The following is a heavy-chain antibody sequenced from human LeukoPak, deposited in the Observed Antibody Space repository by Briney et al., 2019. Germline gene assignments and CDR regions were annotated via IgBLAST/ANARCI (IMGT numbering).Heavy chain of an antibody. Sequence: SETLSLTCSVSGDSVTRHGWSWVRQPPGKGLEWIGYAYASGVNSDNCNPSLKSRVTISIDTSRNQFSLRLNSVTAADTAFYYCARDNRGSLDFWGQGTLVTVSS. D-gene: IGHD3-10*01. J-gene: IGHJ4*02. CDR1: GDSVTRHG. CDR3: ARDNRGSLDF. V-gene: IGHV4-59*02. CDR2: AYASGVN.